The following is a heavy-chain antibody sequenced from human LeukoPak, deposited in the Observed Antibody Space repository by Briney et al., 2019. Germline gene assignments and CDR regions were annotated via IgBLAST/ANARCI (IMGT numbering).Heavy chain of an antibody. V-gene: IGHV1-24*01. CDR2: FDPEDGET. Sequence: GASVKVSFKVSGYTLTDLSMHWVRQAPGKGLEWMGGFDPEDGETIYTQKFQGRVTMTEDTSTDTAYMELSSLRSEDTAVYYCATISSSGWDFDYWGQGTLVTVPS. CDR1: GYTLTDLS. CDR3: ATISSSGWDFDY. D-gene: IGHD6-19*01. J-gene: IGHJ4*02.